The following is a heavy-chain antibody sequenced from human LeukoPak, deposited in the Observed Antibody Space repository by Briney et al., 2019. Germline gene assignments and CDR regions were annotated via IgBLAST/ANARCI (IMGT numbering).Heavy chain of an antibody. Sequence: GGSLRLSCAASGFTFDDYGMSWVRQAPGKGLEWVSGINWNGGSTGYADSVKGRFTISRDNAKNYLYLQMNSLRAEDTALYYCARKVHCSGGSCYFPPPYDYWGQGTLVTVSS. V-gene: IGHV3-20*04. CDR1: GFTFDDYG. J-gene: IGHJ4*02. CDR3: ARKVHCSGGSCYFPPPYDY. CDR2: INWNGGST. D-gene: IGHD2-15*01.